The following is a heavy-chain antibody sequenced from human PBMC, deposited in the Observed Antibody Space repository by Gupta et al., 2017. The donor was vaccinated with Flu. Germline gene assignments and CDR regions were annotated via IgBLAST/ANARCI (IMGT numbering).Heavy chain of an antibody. Sequence: EVQLLESGGGLVQPGGSLRLCWAASGFTFSSYAMSWVRQAPGKGLEWVSAISGSGGSTYYADSVKGRFTISRDNSRNTLYLQMNSLRAEDTAVYYCAKGHDSGSYYFDYWGQGTLVTVSS. CDR2: ISGSGGST. D-gene: IGHD1-26*01. CDR3: AKGHDSGSYYFDY. J-gene: IGHJ4*02. V-gene: IGHV3-23*01. CDR1: GFTFSSYA.